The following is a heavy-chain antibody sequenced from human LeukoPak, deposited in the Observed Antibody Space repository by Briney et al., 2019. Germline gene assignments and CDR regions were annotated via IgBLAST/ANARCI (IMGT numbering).Heavy chain of an antibody. Sequence: PGGSLRLSCAASGFTFSSYTMHWVRQAPGKGLEYVSALSSNGGSTYYANSVKGRFTISRDNSKNTLYLQMNSLRAEDTAVYYCARESHRHKYFDYWGQGTLVTVSS. CDR1: GFTFSSYT. CDR2: LSSNGGST. CDR3: ARESHRHKYFDY. J-gene: IGHJ4*02. V-gene: IGHV3-64*01.